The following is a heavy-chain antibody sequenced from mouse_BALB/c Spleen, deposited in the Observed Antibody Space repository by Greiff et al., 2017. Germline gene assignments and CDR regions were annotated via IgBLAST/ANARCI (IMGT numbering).Heavy chain of an antibody. Sequence: QVQLQQSGPELVKPGASVKISCKASGYAFSSSWMNWVKQRPGQGLEWIGRIYPGDGDTNYNGKFKGKATLTADKSSSTAYMQLSSLTSVDSAVYFGARSGLSTMSSLMDYWGQGTSVTVSS. CDR1: GYAFSSSW. CDR2: IYPGDGDT. J-gene: IGHJ4*01. CDR3: ARSGLSTMSSLMDY. D-gene: IGHD2-4*01. V-gene: IGHV1-82*01.